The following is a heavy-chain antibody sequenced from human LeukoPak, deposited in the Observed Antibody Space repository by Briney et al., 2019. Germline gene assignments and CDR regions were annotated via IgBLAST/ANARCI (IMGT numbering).Heavy chain of an antibody. CDR3: ARGDSSGYFNDAFDI. CDR1: GGSISSGDYY. J-gene: IGHJ3*02. V-gene: IGHV4-61*02. Sequence: SETLSLTCTVSGGSISSGDYYWSWTRQPAGKGLEWIGRIYTSGSTNYNPSLKSRVTISVDTSKNQFSLKLSSVTAADTAVYYCARGDSSGYFNDAFDIWGQGTMVTVSS. CDR2: IYTSGST. D-gene: IGHD3-22*01.